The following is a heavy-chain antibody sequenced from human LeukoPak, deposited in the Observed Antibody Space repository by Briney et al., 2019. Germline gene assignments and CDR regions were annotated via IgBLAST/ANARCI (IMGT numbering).Heavy chain of an antibody. V-gene: IGHV3-7*03. Sequence: GGSLRLSCGASGFTFSSHWVSWVRQVPGKGLEWVANIKQDGSEEYYVDSVEGRFTISRDNAKNSLYLQMNSLRAEDTAVYFCARDQTTVGLDFWGQGTLVSVSS. CDR1: GFTFSSHW. D-gene: IGHD4-23*01. CDR3: ARDQTTVGLDF. CDR2: IKQDGSEE. J-gene: IGHJ4*02.